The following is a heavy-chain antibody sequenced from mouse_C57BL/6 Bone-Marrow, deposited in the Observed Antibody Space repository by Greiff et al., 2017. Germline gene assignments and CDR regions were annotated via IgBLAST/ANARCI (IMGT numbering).Heavy chain of an antibody. CDR3: ARDYGSSYWYFDV. Sequence: VQLQQSGPELVKPGASVKLSCKASGYTFTSYDINRVKQRPGQGREWIGWIYPRDGSTKYNEKFKGKATLTVDTSSSTAYMELHSLTSEDSAVYFCARDYGSSYWYFDVWGTGTTVTVSA. CDR2: IYPRDGST. D-gene: IGHD1-1*01. V-gene: IGHV1-85*01. J-gene: IGHJ1*03. CDR1: GYTFTSYD.